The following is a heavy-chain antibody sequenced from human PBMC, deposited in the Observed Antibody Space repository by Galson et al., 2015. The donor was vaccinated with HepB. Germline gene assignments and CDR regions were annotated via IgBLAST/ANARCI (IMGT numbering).Heavy chain of an antibody. CDR2: IIPIFGTA. J-gene: IGHJ4*02. V-gene: IGHV1-69*13. Sequence: SVKVSCKASGGTFSSYAISWVRQAPGQGLEWMGGIIPIFGTANYAQTFQGRVTITADESTSTAYMELSSLRSEDTAVYYCARVSGGIAARSYFDYWGQGTLVTVSS. CDR1: GGTFSSYA. CDR3: ARVSGGIAARSYFDY. D-gene: IGHD6-6*01.